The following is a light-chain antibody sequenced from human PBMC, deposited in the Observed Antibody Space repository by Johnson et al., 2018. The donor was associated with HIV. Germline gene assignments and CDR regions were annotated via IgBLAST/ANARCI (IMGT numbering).Light chain of an antibody. CDR1: SSNIGNNY. V-gene: IGLV1-51*01. CDR3: GTWDNRLGGV. Sequence: QSVLTQPPSVSAAPGQKVTISCSGSSSNIGNNYVSWYQQLPGTAPKLLIYDNNKRPSGIPDRFSGSNPATSSTLGITGLQTGDEAGYYCGTWDNRLGGVFGTGTKVTVL. CDR2: DNN. J-gene: IGLJ1*01.